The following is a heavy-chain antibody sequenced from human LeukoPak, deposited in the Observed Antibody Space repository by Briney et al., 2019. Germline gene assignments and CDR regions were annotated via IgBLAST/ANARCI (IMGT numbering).Heavy chain of an antibody. V-gene: IGHV5-51*01. D-gene: IGHD6-19*01. Sequence: GESLKIPCKGSGYSFTNYWIGWVRQMPGKGLEWMGIIYPGDSDTRYSPSFQGQVTISADKSISTAYLQWSSLKASDTAMYYCARHGVAGDYYFDYWGQGTLVTVSS. CDR3: ARHGVAGDYYFDY. J-gene: IGHJ4*02. CDR1: GYSFTNYW. CDR2: IYPGDSDT.